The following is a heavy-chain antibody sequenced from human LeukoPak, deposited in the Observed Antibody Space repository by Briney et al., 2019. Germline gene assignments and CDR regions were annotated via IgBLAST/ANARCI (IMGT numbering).Heavy chain of an antibody. V-gene: IGHV1-69*05. D-gene: IGHD6-6*01. Sequence: ASLKVSCKASGGTLSSYAISWVRQAPGQELEWMGGIIPIFGTANYAQKFQGRVTITTDESTSTAYMELSSLRCEDTAVYYCARDTREYSSSSTRVYYDIDVWGKGTPVTVSS. CDR1: GGTLSSYA. J-gene: IGHJ6*03. CDR2: IIPIFGTA. CDR3: ARDTREYSSSSTRVYYDIDV.